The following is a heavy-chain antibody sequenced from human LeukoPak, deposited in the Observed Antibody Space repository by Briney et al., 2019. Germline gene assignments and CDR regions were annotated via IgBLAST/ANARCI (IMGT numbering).Heavy chain of an antibody. Sequence: PGGSLRLSCAASGFTFNTYSMNWVRQAPGKGLEWVSYISSSSSAIYYADSVKGRFTISRDNAKNSLYLQMNSLRAEDTAVYYCASHRYSGSYSSFDYWGQGTLVTVSS. CDR1: GFTFNTYS. J-gene: IGHJ4*02. CDR3: ASHRYSGSYSSFDY. CDR2: ISSSSSAI. D-gene: IGHD1-26*01. V-gene: IGHV3-48*04.